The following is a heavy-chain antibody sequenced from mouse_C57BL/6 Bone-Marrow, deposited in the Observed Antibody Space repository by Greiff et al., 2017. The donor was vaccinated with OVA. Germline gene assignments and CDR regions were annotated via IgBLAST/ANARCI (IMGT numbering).Heavy chain of an antibody. D-gene: IGHD1-1*02. J-gene: IGHJ4*01. CDR1: GYTFTSYW. Sequence: VQLQQPGAELVMPGASVKLSCKASGYTFTSYWMHWVKQMPGQGLEWIGEIDPSDSYTNYNQKFKGKSTLTVDKSSSTAYMQLSSLTSEDSAVYYCARGGWSDYYAMDYWGQGTSVTVSS. CDR2: IDPSDSYT. CDR3: ARGGWSDYYAMDY. V-gene: IGHV1-69*01.